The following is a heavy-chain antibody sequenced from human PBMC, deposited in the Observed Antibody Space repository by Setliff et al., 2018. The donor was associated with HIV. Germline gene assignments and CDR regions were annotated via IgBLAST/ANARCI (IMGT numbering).Heavy chain of an antibody. CDR3: ARVRCSGANCFNWFDF. Sequence: ASVKVSCKASGYAFASYGLNWVRQAPGQRLEWLGWINAGSGNTRYSQKFQDRLTITRDTSARTVYMELSSLKSEDTAVYYCARVRCSGANCFNWFDFWGQGTPVTVSS. V-gene: IGHV1-3*01. CDR2: INAGSGNT. CDR1: GYAFASYG. J-gene: IGHJ5*01. D-gene: IGHD2-15*01.